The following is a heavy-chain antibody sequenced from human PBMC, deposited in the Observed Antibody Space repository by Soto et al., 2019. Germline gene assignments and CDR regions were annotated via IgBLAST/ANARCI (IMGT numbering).Heavy chain of an antibody. CDR2: ISYDGSNK. CDR1: GFTFSSYG. J-gene: IGHJ4*02. V-gene: IGHV3-30*18. D-gene: IGHD5-18*01. Sequence: GGSLRLSCAASGFTFSSYGMHWVRQAPGKGLEWVAVISYDGSNKYYADSVKGRFTISRDNSKNTLYLQMNSLRAEDTAVYYCAKVLDTAMAAPGTFDYWGQGTLVTVSS. CDR3: AKVLDTAMAAPGTFDY.